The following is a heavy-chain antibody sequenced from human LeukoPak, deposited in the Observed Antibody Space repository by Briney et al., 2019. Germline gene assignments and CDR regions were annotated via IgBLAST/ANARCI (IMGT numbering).Heavy chain of an antibody. CDR2: VYSGGNT. Sequence: GGSLRLSCAASGFTVSSKYMNWVRQAPGKGLEWVSVVYSGGNTYYADSVKGRFTISRDSSKNILYLQMNSLRADDTAVYYCARSRGSSSSYREFDHWGQGTLVTVSS. CDR3: ARSRGSSSSYREFDH. CDR1: GFTVSSKY. D-gene: IGHD6-6*01. J-gene: IGHJ4*02. V-gene: IGHV3-53*01.